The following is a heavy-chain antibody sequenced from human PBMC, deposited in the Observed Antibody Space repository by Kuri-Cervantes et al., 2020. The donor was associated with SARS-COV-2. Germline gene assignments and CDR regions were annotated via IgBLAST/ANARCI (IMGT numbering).Heavy chain of an antibody. D-gene: IGHD3-22*01. Sequence: GESLKISCAASGLTLSSYGMHWVRQAPGKGLEWVALISYDGSTKYYADSVRGRFTISRDNSKNTVSLQLNSLRIEDTAVYYCAKDFRGRSEYDNSGFYYETGFEHWGQGTLVTVSS. J-gene: IGHJ4*02. V-gene: IGHV3-30*18. CDR2: ISYDGSTK. CDR3: AKDFRGRSEYDNSGFYYETGFEH. CDR1: GLTLSSYG.